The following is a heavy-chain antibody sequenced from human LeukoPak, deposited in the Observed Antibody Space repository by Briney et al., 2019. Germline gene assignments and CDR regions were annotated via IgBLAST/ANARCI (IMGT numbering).Heavy chain of an antibody. D-gene: IGHD6-19*01. Sequence: ASVKVSCKASGGTFSSYAISWVRQAPGQRLEWMGWINAGNGNTKYSQKFQGRVTITRDTSASTAYMELSSLRSEDTAVYYCARDLSSGWFLQDYWGQGTLVTVSS. CDR3: ARDLSSGWFLQDY. CDR2: INAGNGNT. CDR1: GGTFSSYA. V-gene: IGHV1-3*01. J-gene: IGHJ4*02.